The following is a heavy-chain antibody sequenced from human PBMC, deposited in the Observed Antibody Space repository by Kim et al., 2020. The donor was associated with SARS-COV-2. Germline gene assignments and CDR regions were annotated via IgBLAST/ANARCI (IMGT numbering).Heavy chain of an antibody. J-gene: IGHJ4*02. Sequence: LKSRVTISVDTSKNQFSLKLSSVTAADTAVYYCARAAQDYDYVWGSYFDYWGQGTLVTVSS. V-gene: IGHV4-59*01. CDR3: ARAAQDYDYVWGSYFDY. D-gene: IGHD3-16*01.